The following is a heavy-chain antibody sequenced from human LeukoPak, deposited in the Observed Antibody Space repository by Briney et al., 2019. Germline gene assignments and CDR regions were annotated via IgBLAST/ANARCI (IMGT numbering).Heavy chain of an antibody. CDR2: IHYRGST. CDR3: ARFKGDGSGYYYDY. V-gene: IGHV4-39*01. J-gene: IGHJ4*02. Sequence: SETLSLTCTVSGGSISSSSYYWGWIRQPPGKGLEWIQSIHYRGSTYYTPSLKSRVTISVDTSKNQFSLKVSPVTAADTAVYYCARFKGDGSGYYYDYWGQGTLVTVSS. D-gene: IGHD3-22*01. CDR1: GGSISSSSYY.